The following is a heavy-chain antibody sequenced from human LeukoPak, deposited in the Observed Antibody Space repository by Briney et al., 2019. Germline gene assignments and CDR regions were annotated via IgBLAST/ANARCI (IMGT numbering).Heavy chain of an antibody. Sequence: SVKVSCKASNYTFTNYGISWVRQAPGQGLEWMGGIIPIFGTANYAQKFQGRVTITADKSASTAYMELSSLRSEDTAVYYCARGRPATSIAAAGVNWFDPWGQGTLVTVSS. V-gene: IGHV1-69*06. J-gene: IGHJ5*02. CDR2: IIPIFGTA. CDR3: ARGRPATSIAAAGVNWFDP. D-gene: IGHD6-13*01. CDR1: NYTFTNYG.